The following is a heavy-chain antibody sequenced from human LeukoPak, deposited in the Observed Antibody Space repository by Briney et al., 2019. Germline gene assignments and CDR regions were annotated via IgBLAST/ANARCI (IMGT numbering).Heavy chain of an antibody. CDR3: AIHQAGTTVTPYQFDY. Sequence: PGGSLRLSCAASGFTFDDYGMSWVRQAPGKGLEWVCGINWNGGSTGYADSVKGRFTISRDNAKNSLYLQMNSLRAEDTALYYCAIHQAGTTVTPYQFDYWGQGTLVTVST. D-gene: IGHD4-17*01. CDR1: GFTFDDYG. CDR2: INWNGGST. V-gene: IGHV3-20*04. J-gene: IGHJ4*02.